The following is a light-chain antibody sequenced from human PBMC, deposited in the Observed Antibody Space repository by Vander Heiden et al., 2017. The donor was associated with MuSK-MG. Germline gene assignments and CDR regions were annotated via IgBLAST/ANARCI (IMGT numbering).Light chain of an antibody. V-gene: IGKV2-30*01. CDR1: QSLVDSAGNTY. Sequence: DVVLTQSPLSLPVTLGQPDSISCRSSQSLVDSAGNTYLSWVHQRPGQAPRRLSDKVSNRDSGVPDRVRGSGSGTDFTLKISRVEAEDVGVYSCMQATHWPHTCGQGTKLEIK. CDR2: KVS. CDR3: MQATHWPHT. J-gene: IGKJ2*01.